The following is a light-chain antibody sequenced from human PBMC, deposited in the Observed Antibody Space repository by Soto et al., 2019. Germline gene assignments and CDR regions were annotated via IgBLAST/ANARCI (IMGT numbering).Light chain of an antibody. CDR1: NSNIGTNS. CDR2: TTS. Sequence: QSVLTQPPSASGTPGQRVIISCSGSNSNIGTNSVNWYQQFPGTAPKLLVYTTSHRPSGVPDRFSGSKSGTSASLAISGLQSEDEADYYCAAWDDGLGGPVFGGGTKLTVL. V-gene: IGLV1-44*01. CDR3: AAWDDGLGGPV. J-gene: IGLJ3*02.